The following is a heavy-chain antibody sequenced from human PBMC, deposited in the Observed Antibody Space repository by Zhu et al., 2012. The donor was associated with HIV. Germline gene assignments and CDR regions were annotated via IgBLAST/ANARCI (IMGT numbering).Heavy chain of an antibody. CDR2: ISWDGGST. V-gene: IGHV3-43*01. Sequence: EVQLVESGGVVVQPGGSLRLSCAASGFTFDDYTMHWVRQAPGKGLEWVSLISWDGGSTYYADSVKGRFTISRDNSKNSLYLQMNSLRTEDTALYYCAKGGAVAGKGRYYFDYWGQGTLVTVSS. CDR3: AKGGAVAGKGRYYFDY. CDR1: GFTFDDYT. J-gene: IGHJ4*02. D-gene: IGHD6-19*01.